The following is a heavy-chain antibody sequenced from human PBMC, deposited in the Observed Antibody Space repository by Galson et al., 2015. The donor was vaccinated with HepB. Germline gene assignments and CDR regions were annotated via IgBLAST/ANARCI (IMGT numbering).Heavy chain of an antibody. D-gene: IGHD3-22*01. J-gene: IGHJ6*02. V-gene: IGHV4-39*02. CDR1: GGSISSSNHY. CDR2: IYYSGTT. Sequence: SETLSLTCTVSGGSISSSNHYWVWIRQPPGKGLECIGTIYYSGTTYYNPSLESRVTMSVDTSKNQFSLKLTSVTAKDTAVYYCARDSSGRSYYYYYGLDVWGQGTTVTVSS. CDR3: ARDSSGRSYYYYYGLDV.